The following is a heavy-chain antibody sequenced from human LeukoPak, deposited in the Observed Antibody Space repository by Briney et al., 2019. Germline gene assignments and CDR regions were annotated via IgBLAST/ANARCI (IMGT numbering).Heavy chain of an antibody. CDR3: AKDLGPLVSGSSGFDY. Sequence: GRSLRLSCAASGFTFDDHAMHWVRQAPGKGLEWVPGISWNSGSIGYADSVKGRFTISRDNAKNSLYLQMNSLRAEDTALYYCAKDLGPLVSGSSGFDYWGQGTLVTVSS. V-gene: IGHV3-9*01. D-gene: IGHD6-6*01. J-gene: IGHJ4*02. CDR2: ISWNSGSI. CDR1: GFTFDDHA.